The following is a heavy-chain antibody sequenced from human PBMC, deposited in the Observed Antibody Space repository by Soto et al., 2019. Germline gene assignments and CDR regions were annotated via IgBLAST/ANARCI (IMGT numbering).Heavy chain of an antibody. Sequence: GGSLRLSCAASGFTFSSYAMSWVRQAPGKGLEWVSAISGSGGSTYYADSVKGRFTISRDNSKNTPYLQMNSLRAEDTAVYYCARARRVLSAFDIWGQGTMVTVSS. V-gene: IGHV3-23*01. CDR1: GFTFSSYA. CDR2: ISGSGGST. CDR3: ARARRVLSAFDI. D-gene: IGHD3-16*01. J-gene: IGHJ3*02.